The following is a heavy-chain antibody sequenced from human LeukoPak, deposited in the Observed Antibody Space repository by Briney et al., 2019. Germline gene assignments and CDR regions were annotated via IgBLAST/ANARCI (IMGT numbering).Heavy chain of an antibody. D-gene: IGHD6-6*01. CDR2: IYPGDSDT. V-gene: IGHV5-51*01. J-gene: IGHJ4*02. Sequence: GESLKISCKGSGYSFTSYWIGWVRQMPGKGLEWMGTIYPGDSDTRYSPSFQGQVTISADKSISTAYLQWSSLKASDTAMYYCARQRLGFSSSRDFDYWGQGTLVTVSS. CDR3: ARQRLGFSSSRDFDY. CDR1: GYSFTSYW.